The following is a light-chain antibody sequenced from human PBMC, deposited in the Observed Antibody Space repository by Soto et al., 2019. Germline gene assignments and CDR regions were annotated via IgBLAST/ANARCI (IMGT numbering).Light chain of an antibody. CDR2: GAS. J-gene: IGKJ3*01. CDR1: QSVSSSY. V-gene: IGKV3D-15*01. CDR3: QQYNNWPSVFT. Sequence: EIVLTQSPGTLSLSPGERATLSCRASQSVSSSYLAWYQQKPGQAPRLLIYGASSRATGIPARFSGSGSGTEFTLTISSLQSEDFAVYYCQQYNNWPSVFTFGPGTKVDIK.